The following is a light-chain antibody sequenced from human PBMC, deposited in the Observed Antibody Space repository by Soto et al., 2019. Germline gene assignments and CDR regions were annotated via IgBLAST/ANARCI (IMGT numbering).Light chain of an antibody. CDR2: TNN. CDR3: AAWDDRLNGSSYV. Sequence: QSVLTQPPSVSGTPGQTVTISCSGSTSNIGSNPVNWYQQLPGTAPRLLISTNNQRPSGVPDRFSGSRSGTSASLAISGLQSEDEADYYCAAWDDRLNGSSYVFGTGTHLTVL. CDR1: TSNIGSNP. V-gene: IGLV1-44*01. J-gene: IGLJ1*01.